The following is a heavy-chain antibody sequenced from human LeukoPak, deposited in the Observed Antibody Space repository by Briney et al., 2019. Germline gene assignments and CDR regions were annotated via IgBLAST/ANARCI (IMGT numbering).Heavy chain of an antibody. Sequence: GASVTVSCKASGGTFSSYAISWVQQAPGQGLEWMGRIIPTLEIANYAQKFQGRITITADKSTSTAYMELSSLRPEDTAVYYCARVISVTWLWFWGQGTLVTVSS. V-gene: IGHV1-69*04. CDR3: ARVISVTWLWF. CDR1: GGTFSSYA. J-gene: IGHJ4*02. CDR2: IIPTLEIA. D-gene: IGHD5-18*01.